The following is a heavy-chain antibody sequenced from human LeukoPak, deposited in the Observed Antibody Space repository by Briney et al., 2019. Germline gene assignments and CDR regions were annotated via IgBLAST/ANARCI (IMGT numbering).Heavy chain of an antibody. J-gene: IGHJ4*02. Sequence: RPGGSLRLSCAASGFTFDDYGMSWVRQAPGKGLEWVSGISWNGGRTGYADSVMGRFTISRDSAKNSLYLQMNSLRAEDTAFYYCARDYCSGGSCYGGHDYWGQGTLVTVSS. V-gene: IGHV3-20*04. CDR1: GFTFDDYG. D-gene: IGHD2-15*01. CDR3: ARDYCSGGSCYGGHDY. CDR2: ISWNGGRT.